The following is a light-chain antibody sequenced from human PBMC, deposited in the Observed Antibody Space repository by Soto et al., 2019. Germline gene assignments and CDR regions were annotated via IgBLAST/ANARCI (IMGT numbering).Light chain of an antibody. V-gene: IGKV1-5*01. CDR2: DAS. J-gene: IGKJ1*01. Sequence: DIQMTQSPSTLSASVGDSVTITCRASQSISSWLAWYQQKQGTAPKLLIYDASSLESGVPSRFSGSGSGTEFTLTISSLQPDDFATYYCQQYNSYSWTFGQGTKVEIK. CDR3: QQYNSYSWT. CDR1: QSISSW.